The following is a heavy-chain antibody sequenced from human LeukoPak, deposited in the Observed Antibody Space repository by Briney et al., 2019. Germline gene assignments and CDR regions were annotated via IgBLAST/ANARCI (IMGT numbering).Heavy chain of an antibody. J-gene: IGHJ4*02. CDR3: AKDSIVVVTAPPGY. CDR2: ISYDGSNK. CDR1: GFTFSNYA. Sequence: GGSLRLSCAASGFTFSNYAMSWVRQAPGKGLEWVAVISYDGSNKYYADSVKGRFTISRDNSKNTLYLQMNSLRAEDTAVYYCAKDSIVVVTAPPGYWGQGTLVTVSS. V-gene: IGHV3-30*18. D-gene: IGHD2-21*02.